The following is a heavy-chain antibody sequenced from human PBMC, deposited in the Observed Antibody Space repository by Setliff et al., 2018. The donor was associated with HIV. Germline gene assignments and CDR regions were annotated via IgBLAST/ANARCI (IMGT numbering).Heavy chain of an antibody. V-gene: IGHV1-18*01. CDR3: ARARYGGFDH. Sequence: RASVKVSCKASGYNFDSFAVIWVRQAPGQGLEWMGWISGYNGQTKDAQKFQGRLIMTTDTATSTPYMEMRSLRSDDTAIYYCARARYGGFDHWGQGSLVTVSS. J-gene: IGHJ4*02. D-gene: IGHD3-16*01. CDR2: ISGYNGQT. CDR1: GYNFDSFA.